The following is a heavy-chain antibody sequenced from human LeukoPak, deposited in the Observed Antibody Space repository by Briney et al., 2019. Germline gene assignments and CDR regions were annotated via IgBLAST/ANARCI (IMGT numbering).Heavy chain of an antibody. CDR3: ARAEIKLYNQRRYYFDY. CDR1: GGSLSGYY. D-gene: IGHD3-16*02. Sequence: SETLSLTCAVYGGSLSGYYWSWIRQPPGKGLEWIGEINHSGSTNYNPSLKSRVTISVDTSTNQFSLKLSSVTAADTAVYYCARAEIKLYNQRRYYFDYWGQGTLVTVSS. J-gene: IGHJ4*02. CDR2: INHSGST. V-gene: IGHV4-34*01.